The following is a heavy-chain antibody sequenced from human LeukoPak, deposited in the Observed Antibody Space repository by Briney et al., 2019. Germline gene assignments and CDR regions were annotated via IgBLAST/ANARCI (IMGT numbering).Heavy chain of an antibody. CDR3: ASPPGIAVAGPYGMDV. V-gene: IGHV3-23*01. J-gene: IGHJ6*02. D-gene: IGHD6-19*01. CDR2: ISGSGGST. CDR1: GFAFSSYA. Sequence: GGSPRLSCAASGFAFSSYAMSWVRQAPGKGLEWVSAISGSGGSTYYADSVKGRFTISRDNSKNTLYLQMNSLRAEDTAVYYCASPPGIAVAGPYGMDVWGQGTTVTVSS.